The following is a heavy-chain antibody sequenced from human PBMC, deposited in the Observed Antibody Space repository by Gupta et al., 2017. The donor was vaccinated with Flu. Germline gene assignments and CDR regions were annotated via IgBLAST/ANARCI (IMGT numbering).Heavy chain of an antibody. CDR2: IKSETDGGTT. Sequence: EVQLVESGGGLVKPGGSLRLSCAASGFTFSNAWMSWVRQAPGKGLEWAGRIKSETDGGTTDYAAPVKGRFIISRHGSKNTLYLHMNSLKTEDTAVYYCTMKHYGSGTYHDYWGQGTLVTVSS. CDR3: TMKHYGSGTYHDY. V-gene: IGHV3-15*01. CDR1: GFTFSNAW. J-gene: IGHJ4*02. D-gene: IGHD3-10*01.